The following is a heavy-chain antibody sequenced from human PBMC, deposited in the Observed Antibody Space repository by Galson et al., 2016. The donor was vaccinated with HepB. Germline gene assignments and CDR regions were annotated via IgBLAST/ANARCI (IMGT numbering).Heavy chain of an antibody. J-gene: IGHJ4*02. Sequence: CAISGDSVSSTGAAWNWIRQSPSRGLEWLGRTYYRSRWYNDYAESVKSRITVNPDTSKNQFSLQLNSVTPEDTAVYYCARDPPYTLSAFDYRGQGTLVTVSS. CDR1: GDSVSSTGAA. V-gene: IGHV6-1*01. CDR3: ARDPPYTLSAFDY. CDR2: TYYRSRWYN. D-gene: IGHD2-2*02.